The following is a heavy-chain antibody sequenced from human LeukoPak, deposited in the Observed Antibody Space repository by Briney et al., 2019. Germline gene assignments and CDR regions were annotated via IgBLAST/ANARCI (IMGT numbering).Heavy chain of an antibody. J-gene: IGHJ3*02. CDR1: GGSISSYY. Sequence: SETLSLTCTVSGGSISSYYWSWIRQPPGKGLEWIGYIYYSGSTNYNPSLKSRVTISVDTSKNQFSPKLSSVTAADTPVYYCAKDSGGGAFDIWGQGTMVTVSS. V-gene: IGHV4-59*01. CDR2: IYYSGST. D-gene: IGHD1-26*01. CDR3: AKDSGGGAFDI.